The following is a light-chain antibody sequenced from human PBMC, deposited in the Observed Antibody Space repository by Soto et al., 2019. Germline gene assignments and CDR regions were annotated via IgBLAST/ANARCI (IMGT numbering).Light chain of an antibody. CDR2: EAS. Sequence: IQMTQSPATLSASVRDRVTITFRASKRITRWLTWYQQKPGKAPKLLNYEASSLQSGAPSRFSGRGSGTEFALTISGLQPDDFASYYCQQYNSYPITFGQGTRLEIK. CDR1: KRITRW. V-gene: IGKV1-5*01. CDR3: QQYNSYPIT. J-gene: IGKJ5*01.